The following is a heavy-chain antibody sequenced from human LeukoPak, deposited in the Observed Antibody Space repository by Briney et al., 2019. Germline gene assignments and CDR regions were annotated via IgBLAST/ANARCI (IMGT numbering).Heavy chain of an antibody. CDR1: GFNFGIYG. CDR3: ARDVSYGSGDNLDY. CDR2: IWFDGSNQ. Sequence: PETSLRLSCTASGFNFGIYGMLWVRQAPGKGLEWVAVIWFDGSNQYYADSVKGRFTISRDSSKDALYLQMNSLRAEDTAVYYCARDVSYGSGDNLDYWGQGTLVTVSS. J-gene: IGHJ4*02. V-gene: IGHV3-33*01. D-gene: IGHD3-10*01.